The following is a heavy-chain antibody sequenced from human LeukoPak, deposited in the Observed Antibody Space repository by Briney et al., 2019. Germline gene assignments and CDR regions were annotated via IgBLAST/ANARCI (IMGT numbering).Heavy chain of an antibody. CDR1: GYMFTNYW. Sequence: GESLKISCKGSGYMFTNYWIGWVRQLPGKGLEWMGMIYPGDSDTRYSPSLQGQVTISADKSINTACLQWSSLKASGTGMYYCARGRLGDSARRGNRYYMDVWGKGATVTISS. D-gene: IGHD3-10*01. CDR3: ARGRLGDSARRGNRYYMDV. V-gene: IGHV5-51*01. J-gene: IGHJ6*03. CDR2: IYPGDSDT.